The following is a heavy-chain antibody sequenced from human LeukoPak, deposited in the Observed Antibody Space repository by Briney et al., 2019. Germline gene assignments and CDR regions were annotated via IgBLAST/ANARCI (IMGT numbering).Heavy chain of an antibody. V-gene: IGHV3-23*01. D-gene: IGHD3-22*01. Sequence: GGSLRLSCAASGFTFSSYAMSWVRPAPGKGLEWVSAISGSGGSTYYADSVKGRFTISRDNSKNTLYLQMNSLRAEDTAVYYCAKGRTYYYDSSGYPNWFDPWGQGTLVTVSS. CDR2: ISGSGGST. CDR3: AKGRTYYYDSSGYPNWFDP. J-gene: IGHJ5*02. CDR1: GFTFSSYA.